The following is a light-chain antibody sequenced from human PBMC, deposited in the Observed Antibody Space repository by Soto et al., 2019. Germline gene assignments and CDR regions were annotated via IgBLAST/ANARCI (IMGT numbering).Light chain of an antibody. CDR3: QQRSNWPPLT. Sequence: EIVLTQSPAPLSLSPGERATLSCRASQSVSSYLAWYQQKPGQAPRLLIYDASNRATGIPARFSGSGSGTDFTLTISSLEPADFAVYYCQQRSNWPPLTFGGGTKVEIK. J-gene: IGKJ4*01. CDR2: DAS. CDR1: QSVSSY. V-gene: IGKV3-11*01.